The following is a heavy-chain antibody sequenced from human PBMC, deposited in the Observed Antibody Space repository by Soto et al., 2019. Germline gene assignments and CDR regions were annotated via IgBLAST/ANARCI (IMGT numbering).Heavy chain of an antibody. CDR2: ISSSSSYI. CDR3: ARDSYDILTGYLDAFDI. J-gene: IGHJ3*02. D-gene: IGHD3-9*01. CDR1: GFTFSSYS. Sequence: GESLKISCAASGFTFSSYSMNWVRQAPGKGLEWVSSISSSSSYIYYADSVKGRFTISRDNAKNSLYLQMNSLRAEDTAVYYCARDSYDILTGYLDAFDIWGQGTMVTVSS. V-gene: IGHV3-21*01.